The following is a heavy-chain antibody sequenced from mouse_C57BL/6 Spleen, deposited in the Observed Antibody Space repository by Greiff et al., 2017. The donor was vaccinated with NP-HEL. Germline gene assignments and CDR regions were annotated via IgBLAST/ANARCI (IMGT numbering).Heavy chain of an antibody. V-gene: IGHV2-2*01. Sequence: QVQLQQSGPGLVQPSQSLSITCTVSGFSLTSYGVHWVRQSPGKGLEWLGVIWGGGSTDYNAAFISRLSISKDNSKSQVFFKMNSLQADDTAIYYCAREGYGRAMDYWGQGTSVTVSS. D-gene: IGHD1-1*02. J-gene: IGHJ4*01. CDR2: IWGGGST. CDR1: GFSLTSYG. CDR3: AREGYGRAMDY.